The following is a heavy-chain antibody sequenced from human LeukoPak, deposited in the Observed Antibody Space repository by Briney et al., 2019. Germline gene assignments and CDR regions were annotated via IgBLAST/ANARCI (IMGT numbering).Heavy chain of an antibody. CDR1: RGSFSGYY. D-gene: IGHD4-17*01. J-gene: IGHJ4*02. V-gene: IGHV4-59*01. CDR2: IYSRGTT. CDR3: ARDHYGDYLY. Sequence: PSETLSLTCAVYRGSFSGYYWSWIRQPPGKGLEWIGYIYSRGTTNYNPSLKSRVTISVDTSKNQFSLKLSSVTAADTAVYYCARDHYGDYLYWGQGTLVTVSS.